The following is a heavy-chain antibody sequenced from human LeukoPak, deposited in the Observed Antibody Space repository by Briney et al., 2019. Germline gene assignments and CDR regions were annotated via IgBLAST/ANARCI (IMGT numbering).Heavy chain of an antibody. Sequence: GGSLRLSCAASGFTFTNYWMFWVRQAPGKGLVWVSGINPDGSTTTYADSVKGRFTISRENAKSTLYLHMNILRVEDTAVYYCARKTKNRGIAVAGYLFPYYYYYGMDVWGQGTTVTVS. J-gene: IGHJ6*02. V-gene: IGHV3-74*01. CDR2: INPDGSTT. CDR3: ARKTKNRGIAVAGYLFPYYYYYGMDV. CDR1: GFTFTNYW. D-gene: IGHD6-19*01.